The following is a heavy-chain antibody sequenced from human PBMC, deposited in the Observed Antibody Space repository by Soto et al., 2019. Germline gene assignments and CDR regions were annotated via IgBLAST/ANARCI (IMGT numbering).Heavy chain of an antibody. CDR1: GFSLSSTRMA. Sequence: QITLKESGPPLVKPTQTLTLTCTFSGFSLSSTRMAVGWIRQPPGKALEWLALIYWDDDKRYSPFLKSRLTITNDTSKNQVVLTMSNIDPVDTARYYCAHIVVAGLGYYFDYWGQGTLVTVSS. CDR3: AHIVVAGLGYYFDY. V-gene: IGHV2-5*02. CDR2: IYWDDDK. D-gene: IGHD6-19*01. J-gene: IGHJ4*02.